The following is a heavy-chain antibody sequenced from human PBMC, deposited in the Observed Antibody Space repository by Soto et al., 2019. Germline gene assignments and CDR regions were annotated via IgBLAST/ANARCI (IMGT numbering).Heavy chain of an antibody. CDR3: ARVYSSSPTSPFDY. V-gene: IGHV4-4*02. D-gene: IGHD6-13*01. CDR2: IYHSGST. Sequence: SETLSLTCAVSGGSISSSNWWSWVRQPPGKGLEWIGEIYHSGSTNYNPSLKSRVTISVDTSKNQFSLKLSSVTAADTAVYYCARVYSSSPTSPFDYWGQGTLVTVSS. CDR1: GGSISSSNW. J-gene: IGHJ4*02.